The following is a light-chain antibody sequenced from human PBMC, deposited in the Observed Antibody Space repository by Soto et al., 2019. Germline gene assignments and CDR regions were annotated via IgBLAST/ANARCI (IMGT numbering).Light chain of an antibody. CDR1: QSVLYSSNNKNY. CDR2: WAS. J-gene: IGKJ1*01. V-gene: IGKV4-1*01. CDR3: QQYYITPRT. Sequence: DIVMTQSPDSLAVSLGERATINCKSSQSVLYSSNNKNYLAWYQQKPGQPPKLLIYWASTRESGVPDRFSGSGSGTDFPLTISSLQAEDVAVYYCQQYYITPRTFGQGTKVELK.